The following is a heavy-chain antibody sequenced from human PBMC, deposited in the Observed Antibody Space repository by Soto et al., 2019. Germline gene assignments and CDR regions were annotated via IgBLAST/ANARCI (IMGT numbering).Heavy chain of an antibody. D-gene: IGHD6-6*01. V-gene: IGHV3-23*01. CDR3: AKVAGSIAARPVDY. Sequence: GGSLRLSCSASGFTFSSYWMHWVRQAPGKGLEWVSGISGSGGSTYYADSVKGRFTISRDNSKNTLYLQMNSLRAEDTAVYYCAKVAGSIAARPVDYWGQGTLVTVSS. CDR2: ISGSGGST. CDR1: GFTFSSYW. J-gene: IGHJ4*02.